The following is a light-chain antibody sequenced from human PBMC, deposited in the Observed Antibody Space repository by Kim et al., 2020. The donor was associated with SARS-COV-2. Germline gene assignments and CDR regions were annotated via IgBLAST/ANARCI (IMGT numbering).Light chain of an antibody. V-gene: IGLV3-27*01. CDR3: YSAADNNWV. CDR2: KDN. CDR1: VLAKRY. Sequence: SYELTQPSSVSVSPGQTARITCSGYVLAKRYVRWFQQKPGQAPVLVVYKDNKRPSGIPERFSGSSSGTTVTLTISGAQVEDEADYYCYSAADNNWV. J-gene: IGLJ3*02.